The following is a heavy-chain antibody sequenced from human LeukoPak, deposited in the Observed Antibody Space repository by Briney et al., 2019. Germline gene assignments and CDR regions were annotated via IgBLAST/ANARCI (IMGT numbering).Heavy chain of an antibody. D-gene: IGHD4-11*01. CDR2: IRYDGSNK. V-gene: IGHV3-30*02. Sequence: GGSLRLSCAASGFTFSSYAMSWVRQAPGKGLEWVAFIRYDGSNKYYADSVKGRFTISRDNSKNTLYLQMNSLRAEDTAVYYCANGLTTGESAFDIWGQGTMVTVSS. CDR1: GFTFSSYA. CDR3: ANGLTTGESAFDI. J-gene: IGHJ3*02.